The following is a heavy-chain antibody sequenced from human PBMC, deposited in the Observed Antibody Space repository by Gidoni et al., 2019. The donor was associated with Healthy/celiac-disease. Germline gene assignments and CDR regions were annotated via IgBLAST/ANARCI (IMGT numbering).Heavy chain of an antibody. CDR2: INTNTGNP. J-gene: IGHJ5*02. V-gene: IGHV7-4-1*02. CDR1: GYPFTSYA. CDR3: ARGPDDDYGDYRGWFDP. Sequence: QVQLVQSGSELKKPGASVKVSCKASGYPFTSYAMNWVRQAPGQGLEWMGWINTNTGNPTYAQGFTGRFVFSLDTSVSTAYLQISSLKAEDTAVYYCARGPDDDYGDYRGWFDPWGQGTLVTVSS. D-gene: IGHD4-17*01.